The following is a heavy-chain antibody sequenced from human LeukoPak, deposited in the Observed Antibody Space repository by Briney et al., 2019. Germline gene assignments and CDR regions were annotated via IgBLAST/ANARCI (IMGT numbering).Heavy chain of an antibody. V-gene: IGHV1-2*02. D-gene: IGHD4-23*01. CDR1: GYTFTGYY. CDR3: ARSVGYGGNSGERWFDP. J-gene: IGHJ5*02. CDR2: INPNSGGT. Sequence: GASVKVSCKASGYTFTGYYMHWVRQAPGQGLEWMGWINPNSGGTNYAQKFQGRVTMTRDTSISTAYMELSRLRSDDTAVYYCARSVGYGGNSGERWFDPWGQGTLVTVSS.